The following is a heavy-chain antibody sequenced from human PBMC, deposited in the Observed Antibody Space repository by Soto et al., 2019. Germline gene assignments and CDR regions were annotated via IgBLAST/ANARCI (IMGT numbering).Heavy chain of an antibody. J-gene: IGHJ4*02. CDR2: IYSGGST. D-gene: IGHD6-19*01. Sequence: EVQLVESGGGLIQPGGSLRLSCAASGFTVSSNYMSWVRQAPGKGLEWVSVIYSGGSTYYADSVKGRFTISRDNSKNTLYLQMNSLRAEDTAVYYCALDSSGWYLGGYGGLDYWGQGTLVTVSS. V-gene: IGHV3-53*01. CDR1: GFTVSSNY. CDR3: ALDSSGWYLGGYGGLDY.